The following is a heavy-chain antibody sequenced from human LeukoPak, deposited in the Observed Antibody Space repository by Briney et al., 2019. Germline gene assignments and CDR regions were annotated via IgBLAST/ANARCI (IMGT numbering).Heavy chain of an antibody. Sequence: GGSLRLSCEASGFTFSAYSMTWVRQAPRKGLEWVSSIGRDNKPHYSKSVKDRFAISRGNSKHLLFLQVNRLRAGRTDLYFCAGDRGYSSGWGIDYWGHGTLVTVSS. D-gene: IGHD6-19*01. CDR2: IGRDNKP. J-gene: IGHJ4*01. CDR1: GFTFSAYS. V-gene: IGHV3-23*05. CDR3: AGDRGYSSGWGIDY.